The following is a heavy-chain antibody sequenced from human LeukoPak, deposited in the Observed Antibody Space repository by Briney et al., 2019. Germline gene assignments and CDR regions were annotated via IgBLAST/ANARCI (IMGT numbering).Heavy chain of an antibody. J-gene: IGHJ4*02. D-gene: IGHD6-13*01. CDR3: ARRKVAAEIDY. V-gene: IGHV4-39*01. CDR1: GGSITDTSYF. Sequence: SETLSLTCTVSGGSITDTSYFWGWIRQPPGKGLEWIGSIYYRGNTYYSPSLKGRVTLFVDTSKNQFSLKLSSVTAADTAIYYCARRKVAAEIDYWGQGTLVTVSS. CDR2: IYYRGNT.